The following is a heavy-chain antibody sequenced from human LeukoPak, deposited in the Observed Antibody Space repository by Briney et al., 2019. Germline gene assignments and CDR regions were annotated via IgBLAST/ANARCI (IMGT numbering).Heavy chain of an antibody. V-gene: IGHV1-69*04. CDR3: ARDYSSSWYVVKVFDY. D-gene: IGHD6-13*01. CDR2: IIPILGIA. J-gene: IGHJ4*02. CDR1: GGTFSSYA. Sequence: ASVKVSCKASGGTFSSYAISWVRQAPGQGLEWMGRIIPILGIANYAQKFQGRVTITADKFTSTAYMELSSLRSEDTAVYYCARDYSSSWYVVKVFDYWGQGTLVTVSS.